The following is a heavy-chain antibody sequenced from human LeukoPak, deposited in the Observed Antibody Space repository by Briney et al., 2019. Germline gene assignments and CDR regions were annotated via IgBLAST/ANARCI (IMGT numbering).Heavy chain of an antibody. CDR3: ARSRGGRTGYFDY. CDR1: GYSFITYY. V-gene: IGHV5-51*01. J-gene: IGHJ4*02. CDR2: MHPGDSDT. Sequence: GESLKISCRGSGYSFITYYIAWVRQMPGKGLEWMAIMHPGDSDTRYNPSFQGQVTTSADKSISTAYLQWSSLKASDTAMYYCARSRGGRTGYFDYWGQGTLVTVSS. D-gene: IGHD3-16*01.